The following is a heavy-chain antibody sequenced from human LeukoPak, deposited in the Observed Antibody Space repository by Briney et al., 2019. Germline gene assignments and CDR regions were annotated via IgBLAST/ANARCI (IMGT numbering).Heavy chain of an antibody. CDR1: GGTFSSYA. V-gene: IGHV1-69*01. CDR3: AGGGDMDYYDSSGYLVY. CDR2: IIPIFGTA. D-gene: IGHD3-22*01. J-gene: IGHJ4*02. Sequence: SVKVSCKASGGTFSSYAISWVRQAPGQGLEWMGGIIPIFGTANYAQKFQGRVTITADESTSTAYMELSSLRSDDTAVYYCAGGGDMDYYDSSGYLVYWGQGTLVTVSS.